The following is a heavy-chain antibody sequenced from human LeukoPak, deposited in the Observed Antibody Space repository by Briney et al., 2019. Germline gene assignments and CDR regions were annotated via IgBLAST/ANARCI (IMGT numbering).Heavy chain of an antibody. D-gene: IGHD6-19*01. CDR3: AKGRLGAGYSSDYYFDY. V-gene: IGHV3-23*01. CDR2: ISGSGGST. CDR1: GFTFSSYA. Sequence: PGGSLRLSCAASGFTFSSYAMSWVRQAPGKGLEWVSAISGSGGSTYYADSVKGQLTISRDNSKNTLYLQMNSLRAEDTAVYYCAKGRLGAGYSSDYYFDYWGQGTPVTVSS. J-gene: IGHJ4*02.